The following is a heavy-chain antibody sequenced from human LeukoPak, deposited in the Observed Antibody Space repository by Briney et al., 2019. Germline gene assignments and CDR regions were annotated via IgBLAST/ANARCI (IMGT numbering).Heavy chain of an antibody. CDR1: GFSFGNYA. D-gene: IGHD2-21*01. Sequence: GGSLRLSCVASGFSFGNYAMGWVRQAPGKGLQWVSQISGTGGATWYAGFARDRFTISRDNSKKTLYLQMSGLRVEDTAMYYCVKDPRDTYGTNWFVSWGQGTLLIVSS. V-gene: IGHV3-23*01. CDR2: ISGTGGAT. J-gene: IGHJ5*01. CDR3: VKDPRDTYGTNWFVS.